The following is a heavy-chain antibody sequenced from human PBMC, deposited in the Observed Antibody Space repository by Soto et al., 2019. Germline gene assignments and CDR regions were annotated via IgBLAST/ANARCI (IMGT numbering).Heavy chain of an antibody. Sequence: QSGGSLRLSCAASGFTFSSYEMNWVRQAPGKGLEWVSYISSSGSTIYYADSVKGRFTISRDNAKNSLYLQMNSLRAEDTAVYYCARDRDYYYGMDVWGQGTTVTVSS. J-gene: IGHJ6*02. CDR1: GFTFSSYE. D-gene: IGHD3-10*01. V-gene: IGHV3-48*03. CDR2: ISSSGSTI. CDR3: ARDRDYYYGMDV.